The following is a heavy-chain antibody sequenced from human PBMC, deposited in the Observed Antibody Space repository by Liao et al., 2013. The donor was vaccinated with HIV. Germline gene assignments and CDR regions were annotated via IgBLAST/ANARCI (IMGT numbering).Heavy chain of an antibody. CDR3: ARDPITMVRGVIGDGGAFDI. CDR2: IYTSGST. D-gene: IGHD3-10*01. J-gene: IGHJ3*02. Sequence: QLQLQESGPGLVKPSETLSLTCTVSGGSISSSSYYWSWIRQPAGKGLEWIGRIYTSGSTNYNPSLKSRVTMSVDTSKNQFSLKLSSVTAADTAVYYCARDPITMVRGVIGDGGAFDIWGQGTMVTVSS. CDR1: GGSISSSSYY. V-gene: IGHV4-61*02.